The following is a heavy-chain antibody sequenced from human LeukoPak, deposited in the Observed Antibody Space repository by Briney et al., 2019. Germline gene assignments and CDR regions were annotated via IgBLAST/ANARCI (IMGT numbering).Heavy chain of an antibody. Sequence: SETLSLTCAVYGGSFSDYYWSWIRQPPEKGLEWIGEINHSGSTNYNPSLKSRVTISVDTSKNQFSLKLSSVTAADTAVYYCALQPARRLSWFDPWGQGTLVTVSS. CDR2: INHSGST. D-gene: IGHD2-2*01. CDR3: ALQPARRLSWFDP. CDR1: GGSFSDYY. V-gene: IGHV4-34*01. J-gene: IGHJ5*02.